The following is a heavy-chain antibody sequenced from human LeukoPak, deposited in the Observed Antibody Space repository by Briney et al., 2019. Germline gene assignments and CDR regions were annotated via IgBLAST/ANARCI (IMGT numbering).Heavy chain of an antibody. CDR2: IYSGGST. J-gene: IGHJ1*01. CDR3: ASDSYSPEYFQH. Sequence: PGGSLRLSCAASGFIVSNNYMSWVRQAPGKGLEWVSVIYSGGSTFYADSVKGRFTISRVNSKNTLYLQMNSLRAEDTAVYYCASDSYSPEYFQHWGQGTLVTVSS. CDR1: GFIVSNNY. D-gene: IGHD2-15*01. V-gene: IGHV3-66*01.